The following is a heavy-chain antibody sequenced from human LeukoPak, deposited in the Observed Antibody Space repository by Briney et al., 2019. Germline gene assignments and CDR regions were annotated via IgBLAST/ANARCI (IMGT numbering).Heavy chain of an antibody. V-gene: IGHV3-7*02. Sequence: GGSLRLSCAASGFTFSSYWMSWVRQAPGKGLEWVANIKQDGSEKYYVDSVKGRFIISRDNAKNSLYLQMNSLRAEDTAVYYCASQRSYVWGSYRYFDYWGQGTLVTVSS. CDR1: GFTFSSYW. CDR3: ASQRSYVWGSYRYFDY. D-gene: IGHD3-16*02. CDR2: IKQDGSEK. J-gene: IGHJ4*02.